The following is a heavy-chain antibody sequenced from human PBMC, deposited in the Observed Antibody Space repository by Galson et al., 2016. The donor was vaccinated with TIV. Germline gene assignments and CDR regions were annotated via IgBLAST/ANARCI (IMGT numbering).Heavy chain of an antibody. V-gene: IGHV3-66*02. CDR1: GFIVSDNY. CDR2: LYRGDGT. D-gene: IGHD6-13*01. Sequence: SLRLSCAASGFIVSDNYINWVRQAPGKGLEWVSVLYRGDGTQYADSVRGRFTVSRDTSKNTVYLQMNSLTIDDTAVYYCARLRQQLVSRGFFDVWGQGTMVTVSS. CDR3: ARLRQQLVSRGFFDV. J-gene: IGHJ3*01.